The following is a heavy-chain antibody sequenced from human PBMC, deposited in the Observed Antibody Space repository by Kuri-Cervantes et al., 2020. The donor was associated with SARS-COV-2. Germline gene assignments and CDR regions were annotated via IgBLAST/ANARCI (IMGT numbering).Heavy chain of an antibody. J-gene: IGHJ4*02. CDR3: AKLPVGATVGDY. CDR1: GFTFSSYG. Sequence: GESLKISCAASGFTFSSYGTHWVRQAPGKGLEWVAVISYDGSNKYYADSVKGRFTISRDNSKNTLYLQMNSLRAEDTAVYYCAKLPVGATVGDYWGQGTLVTVSS. D-gene: IGHD1-26*01. V-gene: IGHV3-30*18. CDR2: ISYDGSNK.